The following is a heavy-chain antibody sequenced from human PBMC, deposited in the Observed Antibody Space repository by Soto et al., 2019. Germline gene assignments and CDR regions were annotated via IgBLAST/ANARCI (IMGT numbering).Heavy chain of an antibody. J-gene: IGHJ6*02. CDR2: IYPDDSDT. CDR3: ARIAVAGTPHYYYYGMDV. V-gene: IGHV5-51*01. CDR1: GFNFPTFW. D-gene: IGHD6-19*01. Sequence: GESLKISCKHSGFNFPTFWIAWVRQMPGKGLEWMGTIYPDDSDTRYSPSFQGQVTISADKSISTAYLQWSSLKASDTAMYYCARIAVAGTPHYYYYGMDVWGQGTTVTVSS.